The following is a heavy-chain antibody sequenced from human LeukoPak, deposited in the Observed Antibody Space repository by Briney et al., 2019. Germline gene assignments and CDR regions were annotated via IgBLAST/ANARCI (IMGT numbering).Heavy chain of an antibody. D-gene: IGHD6-13*01. CDR2: ISSSSSTI. V-gene: IGHV3-48*01. Sequence: PGGSLRLTCAASGFTFSSYSMNWVRQAPGKGLEWVSYISSSSSTIYYADSVKGRFTISRDNAKNSLYLQMNSLRAEDTAVYYCARDRNRGSSWYPDYWGQGTLVTVSS. CDR1: GFTFSSYS. CDR3: ARDRNRGSSWYPDY. J-gene: IGHJ4*02.